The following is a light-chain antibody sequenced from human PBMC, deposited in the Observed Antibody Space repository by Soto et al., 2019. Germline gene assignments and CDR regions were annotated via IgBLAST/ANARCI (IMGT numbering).Light chain of an antibody. CDR1: QGVRTY. CDR3: QQYYSYPPGT. Sequence: DIQMTQSPSAMSASVGDRVTITCRASQGVRTYLAWFQQKPGKAPKLLIYAASTLQSGVPSRFSGSGSGTDFTLTISCPQSEDFATYYCQQYYSYPPGTFGQGTKVDIK. V-gene: IGKV1-17*03. CDR2: AAS. J-gene: IGKJ1*01.